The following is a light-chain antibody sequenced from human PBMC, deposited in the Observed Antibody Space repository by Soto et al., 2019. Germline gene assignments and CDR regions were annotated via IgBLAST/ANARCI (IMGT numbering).Light chain of an antibody. V-gene: IGKV3-15*01. CDR1: QSIRTN. CDR3: QQYFNWPLTWT. Sequence: EIVLTQSPATLSVSAGGTVTLSCRASQSIRTNVAWYQQIPGQAPRLLVYGASTRATGVPARFSVSGSGIEFTLTLSSLKSEDSAFYYSQQYFNWPLTWTFGPRTKVQIK. J-gene: IGKJ3*01. CDR2: GAS.